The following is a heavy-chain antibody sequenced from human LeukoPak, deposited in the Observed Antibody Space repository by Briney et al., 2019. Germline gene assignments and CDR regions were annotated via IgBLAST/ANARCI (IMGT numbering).Heavy chain of an antibody. J-gene: IGHJ4*02. CDR3: ARDHRTTDIDY. V-gene: IGHV3-7*01. CDR1: GFTVRSYW. CDR2: IKEDGSQK. Sequence: GGSLRLSCVASGFTVRSYWMSWVRQAPGKGLECVANIKEDGSQKYYVESVKGRFTITRDIAKNSLYLQMNSLRAEDTAVYYCARDHRTTDIDYWGQGILVTVSS. D-gene: IGHD4-11*01.